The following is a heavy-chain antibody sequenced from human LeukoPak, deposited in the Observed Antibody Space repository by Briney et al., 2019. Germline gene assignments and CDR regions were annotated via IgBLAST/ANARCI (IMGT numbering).Heavy chain of an antibody. CDR2: ISYDGSNK. D-gene: IGHD1-26*01. CDR1: GFTLSSYG. Sequence: QPGSSQRLSCAASGFTLSSYGMHGPRHAPGRGLEGVAVISYDGSNKYYADSVKGRFTISRDNSKNTLYLQMNSLRAEDTAVYYCAKHGGSYQAAFDYWGQERLVTVSS. J-gene: IGHJ4*02. V-gene: IGHV3-30*18. CDR3: AKHGGSYQAAFDY.